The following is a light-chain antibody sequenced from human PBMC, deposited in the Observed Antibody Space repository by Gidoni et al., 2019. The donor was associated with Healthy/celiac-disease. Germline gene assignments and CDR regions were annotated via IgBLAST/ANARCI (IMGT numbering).Light chain of an antibody. CDR3: QQSYSTPIFT. V-gene: IGKV1-39*01. CDR2: AAS. CDR1: QSISSY. J-gene: IGKJ3*01. Sequence: DIQMTESPSSLSASVGDRFTITCRASQSISSYLNWYQQKPGKAPKLLIYAASSLQSGVTSRFSGSGSGTDFTLTISSLQPEDVATYYCQQSYSTPIFTFGHGTKVDIK.